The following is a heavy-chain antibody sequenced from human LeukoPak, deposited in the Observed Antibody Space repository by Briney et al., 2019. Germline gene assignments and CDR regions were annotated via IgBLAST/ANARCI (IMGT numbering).Heavy chain of an antibody. CDR2: ISYDGSNK. J-gene: IGHJ6*02. CDR3: AKDPDVQLWPVGGMDV. CDR1: GFTFSSYG. V-gene: IGHV3-30*18. D-gene: IGHD5-18*01. Sequence: PGGSLGLSCAASGFTFSSYGMHWVRQAPGKGLEWVAVISYDGSNKYYADSVKGRFTISRDNSKNTLYLQMNGLRAEDTAVYYCAKDPDVQLWPVGGMDVWGQGTTVTVSS.